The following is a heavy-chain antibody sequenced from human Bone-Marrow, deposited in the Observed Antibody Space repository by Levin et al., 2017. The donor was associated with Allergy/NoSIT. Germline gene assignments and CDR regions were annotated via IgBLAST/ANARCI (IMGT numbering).Heavy chain of an antibody. Sequence: GESLKISCQASGYTFTGYYMHWVRQAPGQGLEWMGWINPNSGGTNYAQKFQGRVTMTRDTSISTAYMELSRLRSDDTAVYYCARSLYVVVPAAKTPHFDYWGQGTLVTVSS. V-gene: IGHV1-2*02. D-gene: IGHD2-2*01. J-gene: IGHJ4*02. CDR1: GYTFTGYY. CDR3: ARSLYVVVPAAKTPHFDY. CDR2: INPNSGGT.